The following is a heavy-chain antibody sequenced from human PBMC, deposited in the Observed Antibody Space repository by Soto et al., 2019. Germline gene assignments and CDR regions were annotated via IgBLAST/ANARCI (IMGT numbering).Heavy chain of an antibody. V-gene: IGHV3-30-3*01. CDR3: SRPLWRDDYNWGYFDL. J-gene: IGHJ2*01. D-gene: IGHD4-4*01. CDR1: GFTFSSYA. Sequence: GGSLRLSCAASGFTFSSYAMHWVRQAPGKGLEWVAVISYDGSNKYYADSVKGRFTISRDNSKNTLYLQMNSLRAEDTAVYYCSRPLWRDDYNWGYFDLWGRGTLVTVSS. CDR2: ISYDGSNK.